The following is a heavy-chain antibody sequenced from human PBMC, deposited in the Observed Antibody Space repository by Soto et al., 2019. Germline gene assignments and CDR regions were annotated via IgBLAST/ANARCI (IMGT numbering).Heavy chain of an antibody. D-gene: IGHD1-1*01. CDR3: AKALGNPYYYYYMDV. J-gene: IGHJ6*03. V-gene: IGHV3-23*01. CDR1: GFNFNIYA. CDR2: ISPGGDST. Sequence: EVQLLESGGGLVQPGGSLRLSCAASGFNFNIYAMTWVRQAPGKGLEWVSTISPGGDSTYFADSVKGRVTISRDNSKNTHSLQMNSLRAEDTATYFCAKALGNPYYYYYMDVWGTGTTVTVSS.